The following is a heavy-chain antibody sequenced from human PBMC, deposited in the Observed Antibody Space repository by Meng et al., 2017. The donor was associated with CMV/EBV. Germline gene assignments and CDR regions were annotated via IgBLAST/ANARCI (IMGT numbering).Heavy chain of an antibody. CDR3: ARFQGWGTKNSYSNYTTSDY. Sequence: GGSLRLSCAASGFTSSSYAMHWVRQAPGKGLEWVAVISYDGSNKYYADSVKGRFTISRDNSKNTLYLQMNSLRAEDTAVYYCARFQGWGTKNSYSNYTTSDYWGQGTLVTVSS. CDR2: ISYDGSNK. V-gene: IGHV3-30-3*01. J-gene: IGHJ4*02. D-gene: IGHD4-11*01. CDR1: GFTSSSYA.